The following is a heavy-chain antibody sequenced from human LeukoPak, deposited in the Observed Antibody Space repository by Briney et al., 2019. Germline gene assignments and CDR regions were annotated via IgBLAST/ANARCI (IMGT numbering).Heavy chain of an antibody. CDR1: GGSISTYY. V-gene: IGHV4-4*09. CDR2: IHASGPT. J-gene: IGHJ4*02. D-gene: IGHD6-6*01. CDR3: ARHDAGIAARPFDN. Sequence: SEILSLTCTVSGGSISTYYWSWIRRPPGKGLEWIAYIHASGPTNYNPSLKSRITISVDTSKNQFSLKLSSVTAAVTAVYYCARHDAGIAARPFDNWGQGTLVTVSS.